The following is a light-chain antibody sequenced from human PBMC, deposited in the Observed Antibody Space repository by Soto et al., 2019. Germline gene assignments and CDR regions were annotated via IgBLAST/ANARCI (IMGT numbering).Light chain of an antibody. CDR2: LVS. V-gene: IGKV2-28*01. J-gene: IGKJ1*01. CDR1: QSLRHSNGYTY. CDR3: MQAVQIPGT. Sequence: DIVMTQSPLSLPVTPGEPASISCRSSQSLRHSNGYTYLDWYLQKPGQSPQLLIYLVSDRAPGVPDRLSGSGSGTDFTLTISRVEAEDVGVYYCMQAVQIPGTFGQGTKVEIK.